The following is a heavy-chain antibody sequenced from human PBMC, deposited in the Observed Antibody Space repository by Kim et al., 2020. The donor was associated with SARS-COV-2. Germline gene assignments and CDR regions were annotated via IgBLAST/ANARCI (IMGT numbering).Heavy chain of an antibody. J-gene: IGHJ6*02. D-gene: IGHD2-21*02. CDR1: GYTFTSYG. CDR2: ISAYNGNT. V-gene: IGHV1-18*01. CDR3: ARVDGDDLESHYYYYYGMDV. Sequence: ASVKVSCKASGYTFTSYGISWVRQAPGQGLEWMGWISAYNGNTNYAQKLQGRVTMTTDTSTSTAYMELRSLRSDDTAVYYCARVDGDDLESHYYYYYGMDVWGQGTTVTVSS.